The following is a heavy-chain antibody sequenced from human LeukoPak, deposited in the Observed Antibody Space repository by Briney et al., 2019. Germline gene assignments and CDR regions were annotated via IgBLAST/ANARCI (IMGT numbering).Heavy chain of an antibody. J-gene: IGHJ6*03. Sequence: ASVTVSCKASGYTFTSYGISWVRQAPGQGLEWMGWISAYNSNTNYAQKLQGRVTMTTDTSTSTAYMELRSLRSDDTAVYYCARDTAGYSYGYYYYYMDVWGKGTTVTVSS. CDR3: ARDTAGYSYGYYYYYMDV. CDR2: ISAYNSNT. D-gene: IGHD5-18*01. CDR1: GYTFTSYG. V-gene: IGHV1-18*01.